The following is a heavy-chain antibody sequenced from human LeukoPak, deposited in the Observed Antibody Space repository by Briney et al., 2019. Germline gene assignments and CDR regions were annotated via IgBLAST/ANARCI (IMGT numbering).Heavy chain of an antibody. Sequence: SQTLSLTCTVSGGSISSGSYYWRWIRQPAGKGLEWIGRIYTSGSTNYNPSLKSRVTISVNTSKNQFSLKLSSVTAADTAVYYCARDGLGSGNDAFDIWGQGTMVTVSS. CDR1: GGSISSGSYY. J-gene: IGHJ3*02. CDR3: ARDGLGSGNDAFDI. CDR2: IYTSGST. D-gene: IGHD3-10*01. V-gene: IGHV4-61*02.